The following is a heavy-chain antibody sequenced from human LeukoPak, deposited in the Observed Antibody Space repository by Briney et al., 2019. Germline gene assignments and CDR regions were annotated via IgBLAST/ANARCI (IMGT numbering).Heavy chain of an antibody. CDR3: ARQVATSWTTYWFDP. Sequence: GESLKISCKASGYSFSTYWIGWLRQMPGKGLEYMGIIYPGDSDIRYSPSFQGQVTISADKSISTAYLQWSSLKASDTATYYCARQVATSWTTYWFDPWGQGTLVTVSS. CDR1: GYSFSTYW. CDR2: IYPGDSDI. V-gene: IGHV5-51*01. D-gene: IGHD5-24*01. J-gene: IGHJ5*02.